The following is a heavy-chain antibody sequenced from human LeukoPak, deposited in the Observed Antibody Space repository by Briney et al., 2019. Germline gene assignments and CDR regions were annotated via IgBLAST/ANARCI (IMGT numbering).Heavy chain of an antibody. CDR2: INSDGSST. CDR1: GFTFSSYW. V-gene: IGHV3-74*01. Sequence: PGGSLRLFCAASGFTFSSYWMHWVRQAPGKGLVWVSRINSDGSSTSYADSVKGRFTISRDNAKNTLYLQMNSLRAEDTAVYYCAREGGATITDFDYWGQGTLVTVSS. CDR3: AREGGATITDFDY. D-gene: IGHD5-24*01. J-gene: IGHJ4*02.